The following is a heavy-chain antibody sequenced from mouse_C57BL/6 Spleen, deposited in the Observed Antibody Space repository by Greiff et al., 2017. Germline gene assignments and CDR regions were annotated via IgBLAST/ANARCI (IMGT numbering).Heavy chain of an antibody. D-gene: IGHD1-1*01. CDR1: GYTFTSYW. CDR3: VPPLYYGSSYYAMDY. CDR2: IHPNSGST. V-gene: IGHV1-64*01. J-gene: IGHJ4*01. Sequence: QVQLQQSGAELVKPGASVQLSCKASGYTFTSYWMHWVKQRPGQGLEWIGMIHPNSGSTNYNEKFKSKATLTVDKSSSTAYMQLSSLTSEDSAVYYCVPPLYYGSSYYAMDYWGQGTSVTVSS.